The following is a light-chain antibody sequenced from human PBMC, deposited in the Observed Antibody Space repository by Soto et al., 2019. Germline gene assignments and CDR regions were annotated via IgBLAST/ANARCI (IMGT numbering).Light chain of an antibody. Sequence: EIVLTQSRATLSLSPGERATLSCRASQSVSSYLAWYQQKPGQAPRLLIYDASNRATGIPARFSGSGSGTDFTLTISSLEPEDFAVYYCQQRSNWPPFLTFGGGTKVEIK. V-gene: IGKV3-11*01. CDR1: QSVSSY. J-gene: IGKJ4*01. CDR3: QQRSNWPPFLT. CDR2: DAS.